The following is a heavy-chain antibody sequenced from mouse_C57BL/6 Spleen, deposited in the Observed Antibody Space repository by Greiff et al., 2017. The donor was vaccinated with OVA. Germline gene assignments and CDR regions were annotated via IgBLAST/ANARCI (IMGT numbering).Heavy chain of an antibody. CDR1: GYTFTSYG. V-gene: IGHV1-81*01. J-gene: IGHJ2*01. D-gene: IGHD2-3*01. CDR2: IYPRTGNT. CDR3: ASGHDGYFDY. Sequence: QVQLQQSGAELVRPGASVKLSCKASGYTFTSYGISWVKQRPVQGLEWIGEIYPRTGNTYYNEKFKGKAKLTADKSSSTAYMEIRSLTSEDSAVYFCASGHDGYFDYWGQGTTLTVSS.